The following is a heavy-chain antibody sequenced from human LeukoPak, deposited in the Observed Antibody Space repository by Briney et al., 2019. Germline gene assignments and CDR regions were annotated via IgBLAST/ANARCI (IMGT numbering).Heavy chain of an antibody. J-gene: IGHJ1*01. V-gene: IGHV4-34*01. CDR1: GGSFSGYY. D-gene: IGHD6-19*01. Sequence: SETLSLTCAVYGGSFSGYYWSWIRQPPGKGLEWIGEINHSGSTNYNPSLKSRVTISVDTSKNQFSLKLSSVTAADTAVYYCARATTSSGWTRAEYFQHWGQGTLVTASS. CDR2: INHSGST. CDR3: ARATTSSGWTRAEYFQH.